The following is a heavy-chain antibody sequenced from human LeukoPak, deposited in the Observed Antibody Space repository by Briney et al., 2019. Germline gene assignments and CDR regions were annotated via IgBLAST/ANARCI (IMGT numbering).Heavy chain of an antibody. Sequence: GGSLRLSCAASGFTFSSYAMSRVRQAPGKGLEWVSAISGSGGSTYYADSVKGRFTISRDNSKNTLYLQMNSLRAEDTAVYYCANEGTPYYYDSSGLLDYWGQGTLVTVSS. J-gene: IGHJ4*02. CDR3: ANEGTPYYYDSSGLLDY. D-gene: IGHD3-22*01. V-gene: IGHV3-23*01. CDR1: GFTFSSYA. CDR2: ISGSGGST.